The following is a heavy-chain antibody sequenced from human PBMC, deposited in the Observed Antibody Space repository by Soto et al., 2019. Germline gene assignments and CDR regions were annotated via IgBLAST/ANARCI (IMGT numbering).Heavy chain of an antibody. CDR3: ARSQGSSTSLEIYYYYYYGMDV. Sequence: QVLLVQSGAEMKKPGSSVKVSCKASGGTFSSYAISWVRQAPGQGLEWMGGIIPISGTANYAQKFQGRVTITADESTSTAYMELSSLRSEDTAVYYCARSQGSSTSLEIYYYYYYGMDVWGQGTTVTVSS. V-gene: IGHV1-69*01. D-gene: IGHD2-2*01. CDR1: GGTFSSYA. CDR2: IIPISGTA. J-gene: IGHJ6*02.